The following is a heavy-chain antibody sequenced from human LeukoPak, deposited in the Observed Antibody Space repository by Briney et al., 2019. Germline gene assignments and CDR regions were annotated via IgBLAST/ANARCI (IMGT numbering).Heavy chain of an antibody. CDR2: IYYSGST. J-gene: IGHJ4*02. Sequence: SETLSLTCTVSGGSISSSSYYWGWIRQPPGKGLEWIGSIYYSGSTYHNPSLKSRVTISVDTSKNQFSLKLSSVTAADTAVYYCARHGQWLVEYYFDYWGQGTLVTVSS. D-gene: IGHD6-19*01. CDR3: ARHGQWLVEYYFDY. V-gene: IGHV4-39*01. CDR1: GGSISSSSYY.